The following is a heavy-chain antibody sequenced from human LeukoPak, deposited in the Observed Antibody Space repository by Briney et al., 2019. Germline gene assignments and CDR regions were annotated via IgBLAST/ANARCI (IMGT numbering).Heavy chain of an antibody. J-gene: IGHJ3*02. CDR3: ARDQSPHYEGTDTLHFDI. D-gene: IGHD3-22*01. CDR1: GFTFSSYE. CDR2: ISSNSGSTI. V-gene: IGHV3-48*03. Sequence: GGSLRLSCAASGFTFSSYEMNWVRQAPGKGLEWVSYISSNSGSTIYYADSVKGRFTISRDNAENSLYLQMNSLRAEDTAVYYCARDQSPHYEGTDTLHFDIWGQGTMVTVSS.